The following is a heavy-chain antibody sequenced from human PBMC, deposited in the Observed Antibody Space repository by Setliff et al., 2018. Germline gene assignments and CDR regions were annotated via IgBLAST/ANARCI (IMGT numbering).Heavy chain of an antibody. D-gene: IGHD3-10*01. Sequence: GESLKISCKGSAYKFSNFWVAWVRQMPGKGLEWMAAVYPGDSDTTYSPSFQGQVTISADKSISIAYLQWDSLTASDTAMYYCTRAGSGIGGDLDYWGQGTLVTVSS. CDR1: AYKFSNFW. V-gene: IGHV5-51*01. CDR2: VYPGDSDT. CDR3: TRAGSGIGGDLDY. J-gene: IGHJ4*02.